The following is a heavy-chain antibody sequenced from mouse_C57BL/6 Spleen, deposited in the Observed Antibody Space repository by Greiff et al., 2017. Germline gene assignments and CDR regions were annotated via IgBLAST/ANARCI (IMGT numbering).Heavy chain of an antibody. CDR2: INPSSGYT. J-gene: IGHJ2*01. CDR3: ARETTVVATGFDY. D-gene: IGHD1-1*01. V-gene: IGHV1-4*01. CDR1: GYTFTSYT. Sequence: VQLQQSGAELARPGASVKMSCKASGYTFTSYTMHWVKQRPGQGLEWIGYINPSSGYTKYNQKFKDKATLTADKSSSTAYMQLSSLTSEDSAVYYCARETTVVATGFDYWGQGTTRTVSS.